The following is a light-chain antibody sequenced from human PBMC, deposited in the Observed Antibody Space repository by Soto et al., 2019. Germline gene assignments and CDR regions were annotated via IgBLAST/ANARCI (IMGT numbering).Light chain of an antibody. CDR1: QNINTY. Sequence: DIQMTQSPSSLSASIGDGVTITCRASQNINTYLNWFQQKPGKAPKPLIFAASSLQSGVPSRFSGSGSGTDFTLTISSLQPEEFATYYCQQTYSTPLITFGQGTRLEIK. CDR3: QQTYSTPLIT. J-gene: IGKJ5*01. CDR2: AAS. V-gene: IGKV1-39*01.